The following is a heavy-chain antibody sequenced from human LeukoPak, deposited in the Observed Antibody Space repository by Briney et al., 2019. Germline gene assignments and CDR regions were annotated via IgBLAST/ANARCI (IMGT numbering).Heavy chain of an antibody. CDR1: GFTFSSYG. CDR2: IWYDGSNK. J-gene: IGHJ4*02. Sequence: GGSLRLSCAASGFTFSSYGMHWVRQAPGKGLEWVAVIWYDGSNKYYADSVKGRFTISRDNSKNTLYLQVNSLRAEDTAVYFCARDLSIAVFDYWGQGTLVTVSS. D-gene: IGHD6-19*01. CDR3: ARDLSIAVFDY. V-gene: IGHV3-33*01.